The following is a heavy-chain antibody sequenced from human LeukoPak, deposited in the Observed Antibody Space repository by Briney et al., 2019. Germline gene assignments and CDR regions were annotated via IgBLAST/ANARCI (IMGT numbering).Heavy chain of an antibody. CDR2: IYHSGST. D-gene: IGHD2-15*01. CDR1: GGSISSGGYS. V-gene: IGHV4-30-2*01. CDR3: ARGSGNFDY. Sequence: SQTLSLTCAVSGGSISSGGYSWSWIRQPPGKGLEWIGYIYHSGSTYYNPSLKSRVTISVDRSKNQFPLKLSSVTAADTAVYYCARGSGNFDYWGQGTLVTVSS. J-gene: IGHJ4*02.